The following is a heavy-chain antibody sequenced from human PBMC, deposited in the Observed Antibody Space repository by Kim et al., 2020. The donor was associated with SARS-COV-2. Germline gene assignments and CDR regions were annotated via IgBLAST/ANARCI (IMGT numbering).Heavy chain of an antibody. J-gene: IGHJ4*02. D-gene: IGHD1-26*01. Sequence: SNPTRKRRVPISVDTSKNQFSLKLSSVTASDTAVYYCARQGVGATLFDYWGQGTLVTVSS. CDR3: ARQGVGATLFDY. V-gene: IGHV4-59*08.